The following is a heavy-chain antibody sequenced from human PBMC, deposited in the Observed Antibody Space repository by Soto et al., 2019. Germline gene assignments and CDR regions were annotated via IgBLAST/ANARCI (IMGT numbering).Heavy chain of an antibody. CDR1: GGSISGSY. Sequence: QVQLQESGPGLVKPSETLSLTCSVSGGSISGSYWSWIRQSPGKGLEWLGYVYYTGSTNYSPSLRSRVNISVDTSKNEFSLRLSSVTAADTAVYFCARSVAVPGAHIDYWGQGTQVTVSS. CDR3: ARSVAVPGAHIDY. J-gene: IGHJ4*02. V-gene: IGHV4-59*01. CDR2: VYYTGST. D-gene: IGHD6-19*01.